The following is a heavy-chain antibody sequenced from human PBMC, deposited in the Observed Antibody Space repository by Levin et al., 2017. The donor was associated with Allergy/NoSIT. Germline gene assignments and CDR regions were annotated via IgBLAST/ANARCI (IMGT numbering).Heavy chain of an antibody. J-gene: IGHJ4*02. CDR2: ITSDGSNI. V-gene: IGHV3-30*03. D-gene: IGHD3-10*01. CDR3: ASRGSFDH. CDR1: GLSFGDYG. Sequence: GESLKISCAASGLSFGDYGMHWVRQAPDSGLEWVTLITSDGSNIFYADSVKGRFVVSRDNSRNLLFLQLNSLRPEDAGVYYCASRGSFDHWGQGTPVTVSS.